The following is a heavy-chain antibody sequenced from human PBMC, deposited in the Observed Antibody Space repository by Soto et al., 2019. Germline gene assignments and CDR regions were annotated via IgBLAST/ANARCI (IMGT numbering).Heavy chain of an antibody. CDR2: ISYDGSNK. CDR1: GFTFSSYA. J-gene: IGHJ2*01. CDR3: ARPLWRNDYNWGYFDL. D-gene: IGHD1-20*01. Sequence: QVQLVESGGGVVQPGRSLRLSCAASGFTFSSYAMHWVRQAPGKGLEWVAVISYDGSNKYYADSVKGRVTISRDNSKNTLYLQMNSLRAEDTAMYYCARPLWRNDYNWGYFDLWGRGTLVTVSS. V-gene: IGHV3-30-3*01.